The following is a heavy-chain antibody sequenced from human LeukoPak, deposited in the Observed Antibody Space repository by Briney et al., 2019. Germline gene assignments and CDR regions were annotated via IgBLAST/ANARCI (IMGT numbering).Heavy chain of an antibody. J-gene: IGHJ4*02. D-gene: IGHD1-1*01. CDR2: VNPSGDST. V-gene: IGHV3-23*01. Sequence: PGGSLRLSCAACGFTFGIYSMTWVRQAPGKGLEWVSTVNPSGDSTYYADSVKGRFTISRDNSKNTVYLQMDRLRAEDTAVYYCAKDRAGTPWADWGQGTLVTVSS. CDR1: GFTFGIYS. CDR3: AKDRAGTPWAD.